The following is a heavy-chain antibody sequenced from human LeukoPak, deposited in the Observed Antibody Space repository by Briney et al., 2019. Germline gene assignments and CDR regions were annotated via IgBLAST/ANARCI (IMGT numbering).Heavy chain of an antibody. V-gene: IGHV3-21*01. CDR2: ISSSSSYI. D-gene: IGHD2-8*02. Sequence: GGSLRLSCAASGFTFSSYSMTWVRQAPGKGLEWVSSISSSSSYIYYADSVKGRFTISRDNAKNSLYLQMNSLRAEDTAVYYCARGYCTGSNCLSRFADYWGQGTLVAVST. J-gene: IGHJ4*02. CDR3: ARGYCTGSNCLSRFADY. CDR1: GFTFSSYS.